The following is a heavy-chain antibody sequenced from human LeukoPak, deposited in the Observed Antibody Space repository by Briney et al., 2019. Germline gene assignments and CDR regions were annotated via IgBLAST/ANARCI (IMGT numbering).Heavy chain of an antibody. CDR3: AREGALTVTKDAFDI. Sequence: PGGSLRLSCAASGFTFSSYEMNWVRQAPGKGLEWVSYISSSGSTISYADSVKGRFTISRDNAKNSLYLQMNSLRAEDTAVYFCAREGALTVTKDAFDIWCQGTMVTVSS. V-gene: IGHV3-48*03. D-gene: IGHD4-17*01. J-gene: IGHJ3*02. CDR1: GFTFSSYE. CDR2: ISSSGSTI.